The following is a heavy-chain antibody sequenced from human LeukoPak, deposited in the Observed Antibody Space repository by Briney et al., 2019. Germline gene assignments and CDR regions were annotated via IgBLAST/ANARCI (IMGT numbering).Heavy chain of an antibody. CDR1: GFTSSSYA. CDR3: AKDGREWPRSLDY. J-gene: IGHJ4*02. V-gene: IGHV3-23*01. D-gene: IGHD5-12*01. Sequence: TGGSLRLSCAASGFTSSSYAMSWVRQAPGKGLEWVSGISGSGGSTYYADSVKGRFTISRDNSKNTLYLQMNSLRAEDTAVYYCAKDGREWPRSLDYWGQGTLVTVSS. CDR2: ISGSGGST.